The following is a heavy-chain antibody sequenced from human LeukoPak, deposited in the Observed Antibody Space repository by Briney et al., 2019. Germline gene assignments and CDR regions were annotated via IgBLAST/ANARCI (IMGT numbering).Heavy chain of an antibody. Sequence: SGGSLRLSCAASGFTFSSYAMSWVRQAPGKGLEWVSAISGSGGSTYYADSVKGRFTISRDNSKNTLYLQMNSLRAEDTAVYYCARYNPWSGKRPLFDYWGQGTLVTVSS. CDR3: ARYNPWSGKRPLFDY. D-gene: IGHD5-18*01. J-gene: IGHJ4*02. CDR2: ISGSGGST. V-gene: IGHV3-23*01. CDR1: GFTFSSYA.